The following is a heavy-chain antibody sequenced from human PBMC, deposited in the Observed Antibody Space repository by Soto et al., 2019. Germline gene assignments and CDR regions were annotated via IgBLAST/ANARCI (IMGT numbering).Heavy chain of an antibody. D-gene: IGHD3-16*02. CDR2: ISNDGSKK. Sequence: QVQLVESGGGVVQPGRSLRLSCAASGFTFSSYGMHWVRQAPGKGLEWGARISNDGSKKVYADSVKGRFTISRDNSKDTLYLQVNSLRAEDTAVFYCAKAEYRRSAFDSWGQGTLVTVPS. J-gene: IGHJ4*02. CDR1: GFTFSSYG. V-gene: IGHV3-30*18. CDR3: AKAEYRRSAFDS.